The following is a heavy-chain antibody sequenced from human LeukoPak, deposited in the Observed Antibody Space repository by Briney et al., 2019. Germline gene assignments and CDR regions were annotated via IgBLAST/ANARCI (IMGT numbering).Heavy chain of an antibody. CDR2: IWYDGSNK. Sequence: PGGSLRLSCAASGFTFSSYGMHWVRQAPGKGLEWVAVIWYDGSNKYYADSVKGRFTISRDNSKNTLYLQMNSLRAEDTAVYYCARARSSSRFWSGYYFDYWGQGTLVTVSS. J-gene: IGHJ4*02. D-gene: IGHD3-3*01. CDR3: ARARSSSRFWSGYYFDY. CDR1: GFTFSSYG. V-gene: IGHV3-33*01.